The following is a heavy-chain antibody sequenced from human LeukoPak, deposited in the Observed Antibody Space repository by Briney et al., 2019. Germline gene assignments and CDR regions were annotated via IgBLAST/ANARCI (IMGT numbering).Heavy chain of an antibody. CDR3: AITSILPGYLSDAFDI. D-gene: IGHD3-9*01. CDR1: GFTFSSYG. Sequence: PGGSLRLSCAASGFTFSSYGMHWVRQAPGKGLEWVAVISYDGSNKYYADSAKGRFTISRDNSKNTLYLQMNSLRAEDTAVYYCAITSILPGYLSDAFDIWGQGTMVTVSS. J-gene: IGHJ3*02. V-gene: IGHV3-30*03. CDR2: ISYDGSNK.